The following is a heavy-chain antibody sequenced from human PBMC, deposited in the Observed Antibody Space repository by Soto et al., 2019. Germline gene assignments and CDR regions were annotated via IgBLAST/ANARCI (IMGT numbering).Heavy chain of an antibody. CDR2: MNPNSGNT. CDR3: ARRHTTMWGAHFDY. CDR1: GYTFTSYD. V-gene: IGHV1-8*01. Sequence: QVQLVQSGAEVKKPGASVKVSCKASGYTFTSYDINWVRQATGQGLKWMGWMNPNSGNTGYAQKFQGRVTMTRNTSISTAYMELSSLRSEDTAVYYCARRHTTMWGAHFDYWGQGTLVTVSS. J-gene: IGHJ4*02. D-gene: IGHD5-18*01.